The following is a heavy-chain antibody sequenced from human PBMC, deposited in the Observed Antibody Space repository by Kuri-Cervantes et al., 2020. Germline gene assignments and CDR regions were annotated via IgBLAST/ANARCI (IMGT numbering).Heavy chain of an antibody. CDR3: ARVPAAKIRKYNWFDP. V-gene: IGHV1-2*02. Sequence: ASVKVSCKASGYTFTGYYMHWVRQAPGQGLEWMGWINPNSGGTNYAQKLQGRVTMTTDTSTSTAYMELRSLRSDDTAVYYCARVPAAKIRKYNWFDPWGQGTLVTVSS. J-gene: IGHJ5*02. CDR1: GYTFTGYY. D-gene: IGHD2-2*01. CDR2: INPNSGGT.